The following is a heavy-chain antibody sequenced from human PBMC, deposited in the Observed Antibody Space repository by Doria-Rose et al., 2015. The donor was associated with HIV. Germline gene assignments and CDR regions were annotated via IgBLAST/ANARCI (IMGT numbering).Heavy chain of an antibody. CDR2: IIPILDIV. D-gene: IGHD1-26*01. J-gene: IGHJ4*02. Sequence: SGSEVKKPGSSVKVSCKASGGTFSSYTISWVRQAPGQGLEWMGRIIPILDIVNYALRFQGRVAITADESTSTAYMELSSPRSEDTAIYYCASQWERSSFDYWGQGTLATVSS. V-gene: IGHV1-69*02. CDR3: ASQWERSSFDY. CDR1: GGTFSSYT.